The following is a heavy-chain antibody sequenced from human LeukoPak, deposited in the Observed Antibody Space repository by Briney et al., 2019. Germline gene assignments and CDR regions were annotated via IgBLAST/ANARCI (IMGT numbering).Heavy chain of an antibody. V-gene: IGHV1-2*02. Sequence: ASVKVSRKASGYTFTGYYMHWVRQAPGQGLEWMGWINPNSGDTNYAQKFQGRVTMTRDTSISTAYMELSRLRSDDTAVYYCARDGSVGAWDFDYWGQGTLVTVSS. CDR3: ARDGSVGAWDFDY. J-gene: IGHJ4*02. CDR2: INPNSGDT. D-gene: IGHD1-26*01. CDR1: GYTFTGYY.